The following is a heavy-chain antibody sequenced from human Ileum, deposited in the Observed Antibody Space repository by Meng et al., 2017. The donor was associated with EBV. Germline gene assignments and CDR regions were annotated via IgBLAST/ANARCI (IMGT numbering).Heavy chain of an antibody. D-gene: IGHD2-8*01. CDR1: ADSTSNEHW. J-gene: IGHJ4*02. CDR2: FQQTRGP. CDR3: ASNGAFSLDH. V-gene: IGHV4-4*02. Sequence: QPKLQRADPGLVAPSVTLSRAESVSADSTSNEHWWTWVRPSPGKGLAWIGEFQQTRGPNDNPPHRSRVIISVDKSNKHFSLRLSAVTAADTAVYNWASNGAFSLDHWCQGTLVTVSS.